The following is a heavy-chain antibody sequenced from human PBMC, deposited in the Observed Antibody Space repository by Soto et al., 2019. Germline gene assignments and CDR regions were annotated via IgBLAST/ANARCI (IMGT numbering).Heavy chain of an antibody. CDR3: ALLVVAAKGNENWFDP. D-gene: IGHD2-15*01. Sequence: QITLKESGPTLVKPTQTLTLTCTFSGFSLSTSGVGVGWIRQPPGKALEWLALIYWDDDKRYSPSLKSRLTITXXTXKXXVVLTMTNMDPVDTAIYYCALLVVAAKGNENWFDPWGQGTLVTVSS. J-gene: IGHJ5*02. CDR2: IYWDDDK. V-gene: IGHV2-5*02. CDR1: GFSLSTSGVG.